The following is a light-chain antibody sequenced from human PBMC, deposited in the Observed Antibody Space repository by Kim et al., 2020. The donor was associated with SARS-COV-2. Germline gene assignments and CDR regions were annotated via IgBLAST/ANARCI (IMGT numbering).Light chain of an antibody. V-gene: IGKV2-28*01. CDR3: MQALQTPYS. CDR1: PSLLHSNGYNY. Sequence: EPASISCRSSPSLLHSNGYNYLDWYLQKPGQSPQLLISLGANRASGVPDRFSGSGSGTDFTLKISRVEAEDVGVYYCMQALQTPYSFGQGTKLEI. J-gene: IGKJ2*03. CDR2: LGA.